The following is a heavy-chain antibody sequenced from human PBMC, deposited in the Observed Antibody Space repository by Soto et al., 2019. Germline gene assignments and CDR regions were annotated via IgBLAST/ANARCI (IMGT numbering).Heavy chain of an antibody. Sequence: EVQLVESGGGLVQPGGSLRLSCGASGFTFRTYWLSWVRQVPGKGLEWVANINQDGSEKNYVDSVKGRFTISRDNAKTALHLQMSSLRAEDTALYYCAGDGSTSWYGCYYGDMDVWGQGTTVTVSS. CDR3: AGDGSTSWYGCYYGDMDV. CDR1: GFTFRTYW. J-gene: IGHJ6*02. CDR2: INQDGSEK. D-gene: IGHD6-13*01. V-gene: IGHV3-7*05.